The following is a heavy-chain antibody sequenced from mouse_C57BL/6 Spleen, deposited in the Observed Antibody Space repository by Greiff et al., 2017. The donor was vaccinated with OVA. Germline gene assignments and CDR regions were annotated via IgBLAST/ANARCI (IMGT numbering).Heavy chain of an antibody. CDR1: GYTFTSYW. V-gene: IGHV1-64*01. CDR2: IHPNSGST. Sequence: VQLQQPGAELVKPGASVKLSCKASGYTFTSYWMHWVKQRPGQGLEWIGMIHPNSGSTNYNEKFKSKATLTVDKSSSTAYMQLSSLTSEDSAVYYCARREDYYGSSYVYWGQGTLVTVSA. J-gene: IGHJ3*01. CDR3: ARREDYYGSSYVY. D-gene: IGHD1-1*01.